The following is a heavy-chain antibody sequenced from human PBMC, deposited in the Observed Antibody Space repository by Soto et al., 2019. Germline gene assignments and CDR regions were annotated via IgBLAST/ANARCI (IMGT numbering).Heavy chain of an antibody. CDR1: GFTFSSYW. D-gene: IGHD4-17*01. CDR2: IKQDGSEK. Sequence: SLRLSCAASGFTFSSYWMSWVRQAPGKGLECVANIKQDGSEKYYVDSVKGRFTISRDNAKNSLYLQMNSLRAEDTAVYFCAKTHRATTVVTRYWYFDLWGRGTLVTVSS. CDR3: AKTHRATTVVTRYWYFDL. V-gene: IGHV3-7*03. J-gene: IGHJ2*01.